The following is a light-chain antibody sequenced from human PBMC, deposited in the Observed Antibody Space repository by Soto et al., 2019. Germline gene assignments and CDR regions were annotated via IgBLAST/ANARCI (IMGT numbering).Light chain of an antibody. J-gene: IGKJ4*01. V-gene: IGKV3-20*01. CDR1: QSVTSSY. CDR2: GAS. Sequence: EFVLTQSPGTLSLSPGERATLSCRASQSVTSSYLAWYQQKPGQAPRLLIFGASSRATGIPDRFSGSGSGTDFTLTISRLEPEDFAVYYCQQYGTSPSFGGGTKVEIK. CDR3: QQYGTSPS.